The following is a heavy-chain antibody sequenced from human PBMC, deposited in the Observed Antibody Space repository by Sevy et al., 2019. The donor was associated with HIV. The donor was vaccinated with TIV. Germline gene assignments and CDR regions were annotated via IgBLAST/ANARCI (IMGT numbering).Heavy chain of an antibody. D-gene: IGHD3-3*01. CDR1: GFTFKNAW. CDR2: IKSKIDGGTR. CDR3: TAGVGTSDFDY. V-gene: IGHV3-15*01. Sequence: GESLKISCLASGFTFKNAWMSSVRQTPAKGLEWVGRIKSKIDGGTRDFAAVVKGRFAITRDDSKNTVSLQMDNLRTEDTAIYYCTAGVGTSDFDYWGQGILVTVSS. J-gene: IGHJ4*02.